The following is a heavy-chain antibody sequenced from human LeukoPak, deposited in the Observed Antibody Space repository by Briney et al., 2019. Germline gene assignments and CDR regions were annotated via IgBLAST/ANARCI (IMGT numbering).Heavy chain of an antibody. Sequence: LETLSLTCTVSGGSISSYYWSWIRQPAGKGLEWIGRIYTSGSTNYNPSLKSRVTMSVDTSKNQFSLKLSSVTAADTAVFYCARYCSSTSCYRNDAFDIWGQGTMVTVSS. V-gene: IGHV4-4*07. CDR1: GGSISSYY. CDR2: IYTSGST. CDR3: ARYCSSTSCYRNDAFDI. J-gene: IGHJ3*02. D-gene: IGHD2-2*02.